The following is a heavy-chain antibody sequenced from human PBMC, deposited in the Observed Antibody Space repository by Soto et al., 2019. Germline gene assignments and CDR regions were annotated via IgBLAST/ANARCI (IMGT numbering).Heavy chain of an antibody. CDR2: ISSSGSTI. Sequence: GGSLRLSCAASGFTFSSYEMNWVRQAPGKGLEWVSYISSSGSTIYYADSVKGRFTISRDNAKNSLYLQMNSLRAEDTAVYYCARAMKTTGTNWFDPWGQGTLVTVSS. CDR3: ARAMKTTGTNWFDP. D-gene: IGHD4-4*01. J-gene: IGHJ5*02. V-gene: IGHV3-48*03. CDR1: GFTFSSYE.